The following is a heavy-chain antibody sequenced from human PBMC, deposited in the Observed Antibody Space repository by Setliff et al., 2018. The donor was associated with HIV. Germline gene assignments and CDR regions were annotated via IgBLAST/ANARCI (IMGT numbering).Heavy chain of an antibody. CDR2: INPTGGST. V-gene: IGHV1-46*01. Sequence: WASVKVSCKPSGYSFTNHYMQWVRQAPGQGLEWMGVINPTGGSTRNTHKFQGRVAMTRDTSTSTVYMELSSLRSEDTAVYYCASAGAWQRNALDIWGQGTMVTVSS. CDR3: ASAGAWQRNALDI. J-gene: IGHJ3*02. D-gene: IGHD5-12*01. CDR1: GYSFTNHY.